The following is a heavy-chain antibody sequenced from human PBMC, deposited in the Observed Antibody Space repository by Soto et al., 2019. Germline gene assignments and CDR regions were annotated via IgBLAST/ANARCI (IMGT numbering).Heavy chain of an antibody. CDR3: ARERRKRVSGYYNWFDP. CDR2: IYYSGST. D-gene: IGHD3-22*01. CDR1: GGSISSGGYY. J-gene: IGHJ5*02. Sequence: PSETLFLTCTVSGGSISSGGYYWSWIRQHPGKGLEWIGYIYYSGSTYYNPSLKSRVTISVDTSKNQFSLKLSSVTAADTAVYYCARERRKRVSGYYNWFDPWGQGTLVTVSS. V-gene: IGHV4-31*03.